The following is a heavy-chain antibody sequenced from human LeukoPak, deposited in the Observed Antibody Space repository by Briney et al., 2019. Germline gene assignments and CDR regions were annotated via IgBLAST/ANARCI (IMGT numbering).Heavy chain of an antibody. D-gene: IGHD3-9*01. J-gene: IGHJ4*02. CDR1: GGTFSSYA. CDR2: IIPIFGTA. V-gene: IGHV1-69*05. CDR3: ATRLNQASYDILTIGNY. Sequence: GASVKVSCKASGGTFSSYAISWVRQAPGQGLEWMGGIIPIFGTANYAQKFQGRVTITTDESTSTAYMELSSLRSEDTAVYYCATRLNQASYDILTIGNYWGQGTLVTVSS.